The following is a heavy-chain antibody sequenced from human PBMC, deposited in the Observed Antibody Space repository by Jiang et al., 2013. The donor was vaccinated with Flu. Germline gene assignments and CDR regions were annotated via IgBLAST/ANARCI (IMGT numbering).Heavy chain of an antibody. CDR3: ATFYGSGFDY. V-gene: IGHV4-39*01. J-gene: IGHJ4*02. D-gene: IGHD3-10*01. CDR2: IYYSGST. Sequence: PGKGLEWIGSIYYSGSTYYNPSLKSRVTISVDTSKNQFSLKLSSVTAADTAVYYCATFYGSGFDYWGQGTLVTVSS.